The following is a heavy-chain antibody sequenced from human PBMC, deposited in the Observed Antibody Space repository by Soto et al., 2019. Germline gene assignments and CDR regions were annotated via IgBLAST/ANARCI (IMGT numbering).Heavy chain of an antibody. CDR3: EKSFEYCSGSSCYSLDLEY. D-gene: IGHD2-15*01. CDR2: ISGSGGST. CDR1: GFTFSSYA. V-gene: IGHV3-23*01. Sequence: EVQLLESGGGLVQPGGSLRLSCAASGFTFSSYAMSWVRQAPGKGLEWVSAISGSGGSTYYADSVKGRFTISRDNSKKTLYLQMNSLRSEDTAVYYCEKSFEYCSGSSCYSLDLEYWGQGTLVTVSS. J-gene: IGHJ4*02.